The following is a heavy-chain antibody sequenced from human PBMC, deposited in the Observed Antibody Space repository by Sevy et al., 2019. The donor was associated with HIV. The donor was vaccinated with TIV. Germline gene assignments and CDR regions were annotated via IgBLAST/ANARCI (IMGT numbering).Heavy chain of an antibody. V-gene: IGHV3-7*01. CDR3: AHDTFGRFES. CDR2: IKADGSDK. CDR1: GFTFSANW. Sequence: GGSLRLSCAASGFTFSANWKNWVRQAPGKGLEWVANIKADGSDKHHVDPVEGRFTISRDNAKNLLFLQMNSLRVEDTAVYYCAHDTFGRFESWGQGTLVTVSS. D-gene: IGHD3-16*01. J-gene: IGHJ4*02.